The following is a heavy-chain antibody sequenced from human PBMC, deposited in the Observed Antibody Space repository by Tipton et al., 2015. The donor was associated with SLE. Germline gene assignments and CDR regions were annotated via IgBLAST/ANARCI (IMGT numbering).Heavy chain of an antibody. J-gene: IGHJ4*02. CDR3: ARGGNSYDNGGYFWAFRY. D-gene: IGHD3-22*01. CDR1: GGSISSSRYY. Sequence: TLSLTCSVSGGSISSSRYYWGWIRQPPGKGLEWIGSTHYSGSTYYNASLKTRVTISVDTSKNQFSLKLNSVSAADTAVYYCARGGNSYDNGGYFWAFRYWGQGTLVTVSS. CDR2: THYSGST. V-gene: IGHV4-39*07.